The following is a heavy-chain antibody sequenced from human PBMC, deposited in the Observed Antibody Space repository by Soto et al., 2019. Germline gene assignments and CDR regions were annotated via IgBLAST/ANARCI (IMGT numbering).Heavy chain of an antibody. CDR1: GFTLSGRS. J-gene: IGHJ6*04. Sequence: EVQLVESGGGLVQPGGSLRLSCAASGFTLSGRSMHWVRQAPGKGLVWVSGIDNAGTDSTYADSVKGRFTSSRDHAKNMRYLQMTSLRVEDTAVYYCARGWFGPDVWGKGTTVTVSS. V-gene: IGHV3-74*01. D-gene: IGHD3-10*01. CDR2: IDNAGTDS. CDR3: ARGWFGPDV.